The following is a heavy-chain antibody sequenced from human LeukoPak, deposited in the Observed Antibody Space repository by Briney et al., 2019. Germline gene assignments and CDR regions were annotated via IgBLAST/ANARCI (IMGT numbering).Heavy chain of an antibody. D-gene: IGHD1-26*01. Sequence: GASVKVSCKASGYTFSSYYMHWVRQAPGQGLEWMGIINPSCGSTSYAQKFQGRVTMTRDTSTSTVYMELSSLRCEDTAVYYCARASGSYFDYWGKGTLVTVSS. CDR1: GYTFSSYY. CDR3: ARASGSYFDY. V-gene: IGHV1-46*01. J-gene: IGHJ4*02. CDR2: INPSCGST.